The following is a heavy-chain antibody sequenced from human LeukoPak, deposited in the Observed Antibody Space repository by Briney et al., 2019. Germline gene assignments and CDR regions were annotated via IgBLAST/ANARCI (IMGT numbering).Heavy chain of an antibody. J-gene: IGHJ4*02. D-gene: IGHD5-18*01. CDR1: GFTFSSYS. V-gene: IGHV3-15*01. CDR3: TTPTPGYSYGYSEDY. CDR2: IKSKTDGGTT. Sequence: GGSLRLSCAASGFTFSSYSMNWVRQAPGKGLEWVGRIKSKTDGGTTDYAAPVKGRFTISRDDSKNTLYLQMNSLKTEDTAVYYCTTPTPGYSYGYSEDYWGQGTLVTVSS.